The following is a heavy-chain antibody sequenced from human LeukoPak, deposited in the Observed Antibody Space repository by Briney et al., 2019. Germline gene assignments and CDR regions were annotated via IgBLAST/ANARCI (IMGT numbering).Heavy chain of an antibody. V-gene: IGHV3-30*18. CDR1: GFSFNNYA. CDR3: VKEGVEYSYSYGDY. CDR2: ISYDGGDK. D-gene: IGHD3-16*01. J-gene: IGHJ4*02. Sequence: GKSLRLSCAASGFSFNNYAMYWVRQAPGKGLEWVALISYDGGDKYYAESMKGRITISRDNAENTLYLQTNNLRPDDTAFYFCVKEGVEYSYSYGDYWGQGTLVTVSS.